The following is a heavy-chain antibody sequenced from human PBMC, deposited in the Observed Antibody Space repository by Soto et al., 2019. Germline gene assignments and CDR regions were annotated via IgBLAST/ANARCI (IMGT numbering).Heavy chain of an antibody. CDR1: GFTFSSYA. D-gene: IGHD3-3*01. V-gene: IGHV3-30-3*01. CDR2: ISYDGSNK. CDR3: ARDSMYDFWSGYPRPRYYYYGMDV. Sequence: PGGSLRLSCAASGFTFSSYAMHWVRQAPGKGLEWVAVISYDGSNKYYADSVKGRFTISRDNSKNTLYLQMNSLRAEDTAVYYCARDSMYDFWSGYPRPRYYYYGMDVWGQGTTVTVSS. J-gene: IGHJ6*02.